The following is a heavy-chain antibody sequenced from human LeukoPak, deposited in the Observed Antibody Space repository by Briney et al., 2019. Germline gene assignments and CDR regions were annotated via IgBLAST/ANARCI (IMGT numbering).Heavy chain of an antibody. CDR2: IIPIFGTA. V-gene: IGHV1-69*05. CDR1: GGTFSSYA. Sequence: VASVKVSCKASGGTFSSYAISWVRQAPGQGLEWMGRIIPIFGTANYAQKFQGRVTITTDESTSTAYMELSSLRSEDTAVYYCARGRGYSYGLVDYWGLGTLVTVSS. J-gene: IGHJ4*02. CDR3: ARGRGYSYGLVDY. D-gene: IGHD5-18*01.